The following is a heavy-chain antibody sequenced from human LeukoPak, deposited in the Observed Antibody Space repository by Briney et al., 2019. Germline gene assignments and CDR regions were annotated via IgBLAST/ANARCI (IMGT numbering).Heavy chain of an antibody. D-gene: IGHD2-21*02. CDR3: AMVTLVTPFDY. J-gene: IGHJ4*02. Sequence: GGSLRLSCAASGFTFNNYAMSWVRQAPGKGLEWVAVISYDGSSKYYTDSVKGRFTISRDNSKNTLYLQMSSLRAEDTAVYYCAMVTLVTPFDYWGQGTLVTVSS. CDR2: ISYDGSSK. CDR1: GFTFNNYA. V-gene: IGHV3-30-3*01.